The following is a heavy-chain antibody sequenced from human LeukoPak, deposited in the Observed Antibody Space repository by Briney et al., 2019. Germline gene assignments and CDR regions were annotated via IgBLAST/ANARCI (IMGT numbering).Heavy chain of an antibody. D-gene: IGHD6-13*01. Sequence: GGSLRLSCAASGFTFSSYWMHWVRQAPGKGLVWVSRINSDGSSTSYADSVKGRFTISRDNAKNTLYLQMNSLRAEDTAVYYCARGGSSWRNNAFDIWGQGTMVTVSS. V-gene: IGHV3-74*01. CDR2: INSDGSST. CDR3: ARGGSSWRNNAFDI. CDR1: GFTFSSYW. J-gene: IGHJ3*02.